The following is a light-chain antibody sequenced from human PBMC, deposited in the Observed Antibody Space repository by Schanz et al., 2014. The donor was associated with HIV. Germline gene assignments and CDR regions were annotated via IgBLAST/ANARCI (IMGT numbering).Light chain of an antibody. CDR3: AACDDSLICVI. CDR2: SNN. J-gene: IGLJ2*01. CDR1: SSNIGRNT. Sequence: QSVLTQPPSASGTPGQRVTISCSGSSSNIGRNTVNWYQQLPGTAPKLLIFSNNRRPSGVPARFSGSKSGTSASLAISGLQSEDDADYYCAACDDSLICVIFGGGTKLTVL. V-gene: IGLV1-44*01.